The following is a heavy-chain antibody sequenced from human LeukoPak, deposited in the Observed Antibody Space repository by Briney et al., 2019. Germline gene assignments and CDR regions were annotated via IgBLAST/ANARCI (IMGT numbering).Heavy chain of an antibody. CDR1: GFTFSNYA. J-gene: IGHJ4*02. CDR3: AKSMVRGVIIQYDY. D-gene: IGHD3-10*01. V-gene: IGHV3-23*01. CDR2: ISGSGGST. Sequence: GGSLRLSCAASGFTFSNYAMSWVRQAPGKGLEWVSAISGSGGSTYYADSVKGRFTISRDNSKNTLYLQMNSLRAEDTAVYYCAKSMVRGVIIQYDYWGQGTLVTVSS.